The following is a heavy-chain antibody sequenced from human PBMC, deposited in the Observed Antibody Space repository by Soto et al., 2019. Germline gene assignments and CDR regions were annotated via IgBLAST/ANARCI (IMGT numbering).Heavy chain of an antibody. CDR3: ARGLKLRYFDY. D-gene: IGHD2-15*01. CDR1: GGSFSGYY. V-gene: IGHV4-34*01. CDR2: INHSGST. J-gene: IGHJ4*02. Sequence: SETLSLTCAVYGGSFSGYYWSWIRQPPGKGLEWIGEINHSGSTNYNPSLKSRVTISVDTSKNQFSLKLSSVTAADTAVYYCARGLKLRYFDYWGQGTLVTVSS.